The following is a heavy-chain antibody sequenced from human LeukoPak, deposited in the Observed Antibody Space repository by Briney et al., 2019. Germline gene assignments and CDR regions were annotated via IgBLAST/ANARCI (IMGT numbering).Heavy chain of an antibody. V-gene: IGHV1-2*02. J-gene: IGHJ3*02. CDR2: ISPNNGGT. Sequence: ASVKVSCKASGYTFTAYYLHWVRQAPGQGLEWMGWISPNNGGTSYAQTFQDRVTMTRDTSISTAYMELTRLRSDDTALYYCARDGVFSTSWDASDIWGQGTMVTVSS. CDR1: GYTFTAYY. D-gene: IGHD6-13*01. CDR3: ARDGVFSTSWDASDI.